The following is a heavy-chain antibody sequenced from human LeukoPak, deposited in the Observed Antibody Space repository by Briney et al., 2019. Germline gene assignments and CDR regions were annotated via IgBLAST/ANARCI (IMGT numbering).Heavy chain of an antibody. Sequence: SETLSLTCTVSGASTSSSYWSWIRQSPGKGLEWIGYVYYSGSTYYNPSLRSRVTILVDMSKNQFSLRLNSVTAADTAVYYCARPIYTSSWYAFDIWGQGTTVTVSS. D-gene: IGHD6-13*01. CDR3: ARPIYTSSWYAFDI. V-gene: IGHV4-59*08. J-gene: IGHJ3*02. CDR1: GASTSSSY. CDR2: VYYSGST.